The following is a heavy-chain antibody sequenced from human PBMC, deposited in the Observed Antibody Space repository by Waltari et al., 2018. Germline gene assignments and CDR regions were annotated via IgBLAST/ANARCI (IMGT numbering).Heavy chain of an antibody. V-gene: IGHV4-38-2*02. J-gene: IGHJ5*02. D-gene: IGHD7-27*01. Sequence: QVQLQESGPGLVKPSETLSLTCTVPGYSISSGSYWGWTRQPPGKGLEWIGSIYHSGSTYYNPSLKSRVTISVDTSKNQFSLKLSSVTAADTAVYYCASTRSNWGWFDPWGQGTLVTVSS. CDR1: GYSISSGSY. CDR2: IYHSGST. CDR3: ASTRSNWGWFDP.